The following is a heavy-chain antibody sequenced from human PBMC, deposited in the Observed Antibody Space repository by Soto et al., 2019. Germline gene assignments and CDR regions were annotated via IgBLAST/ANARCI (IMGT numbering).Heavy chain of an antibody. J-gene: IGHJ4*02. CDR2: IYYSGST. D-gene: IGHD4-17*01. Sequence: ASETLSLTCTVSGGSISSYYWSWIRQPPGKGLEWIGYIYYSGSTNYNPSLESRVTISVDTSKNQFSLKLSSVTAADTAVYYCASALTVTTLDYWGQGTLVTVSS. V-gene: IGHV4-59*01. CDR1: GGSISSYY. CDR3: ASALTVTTLDY.